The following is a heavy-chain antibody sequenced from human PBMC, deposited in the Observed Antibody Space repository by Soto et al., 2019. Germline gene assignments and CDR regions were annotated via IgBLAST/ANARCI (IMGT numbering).Heavy chain of an antibody. J-gene: IGHJ6*02. CDR2: IWYDGSNK. CDR3: ARAVLKGSYPTDYYYYGMDV. Sequence: GGSLRLSCAASGFTFSSYFMHWVRQAPGKGLEWVAVIWYDGSNKYYADSVKGRFTISRDNSKNTLYLQMNSLRAEDTAVYYCARAVLKGSYPTDYYYYGMDVWGQGTTVTVSS. D-gene: IGHD1-26*01. CDR1: GFTFSSYF. V-gene: IGHV3-33*01.